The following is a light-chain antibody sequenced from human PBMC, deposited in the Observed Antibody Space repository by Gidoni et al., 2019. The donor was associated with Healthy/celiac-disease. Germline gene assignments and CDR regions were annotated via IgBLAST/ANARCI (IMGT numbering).Light chain of an antibody. Sequence: IQMTQSPSSLYASVGDRVTITCRASQSISSYLNWYQQKPGKAPKLLIYAASSLQSGVPSRLSGSGSGTDFTLTSSSLQPEDFATYYCQQSYSTPPGLTFXGXTKVXIK. V-gene: IGKV1-39*01. CDR1: QSISSY. CDR2: AAS. J-gene: IGKJ4*01. CDR3: QQSYSTPPGLT.